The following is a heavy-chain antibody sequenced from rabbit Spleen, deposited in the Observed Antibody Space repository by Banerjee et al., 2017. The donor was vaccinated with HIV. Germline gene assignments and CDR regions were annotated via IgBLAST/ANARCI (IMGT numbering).Heavy chain of an antibody. J-gene: IGHJ6*01. CDR3: VRDQARMLDL. CDR2: IDPVFSST. D-gene: IGHD6-1*01. Sequence: QEQLVESGGGLVQPGGSLKLSCKASGFDFSGYGVSWVRQAPGKGLEWIGYIDPVFSSTHYASWVNGRFTISSHNAQNTLYLQLNSLTAADTATYFCVRDQARMLDLWGPGTLVTVS. V-gene: IGHV1S47*01. CDR1: GFDFSGYG.